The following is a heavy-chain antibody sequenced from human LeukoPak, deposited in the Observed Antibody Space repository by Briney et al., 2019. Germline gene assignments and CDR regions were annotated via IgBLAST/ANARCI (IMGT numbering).Heavy chain of an antibody. CDR1: GGSFSSYY. CDR3: ARHHGDYPHYYYGMDV. J-gene: IGHJ6*02. CDR2: IYYSGST. V-gene: IGHV4-59*08. Sequence: SETLSLTCAVYGGSFSSYYWSWIRQPPGKGLEWIGYIYYSGSTNYNPSLKSRVTISVDTSKNQFSLKLSSVTAADTAVYYCARHHGDYPHYYYGMDVWGQGTTVTVSS. D-gene: IGHD4-17*01.